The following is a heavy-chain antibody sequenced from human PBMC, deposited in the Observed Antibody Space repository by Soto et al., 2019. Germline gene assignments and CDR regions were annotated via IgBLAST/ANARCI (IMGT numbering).Heavy chain of an antibody. Sequence: GGSRRLSCAASGFTFSSYWMSGVRQAPGKGLEWVANIKQDGSEKYYVDSVKGRFTISRDNAKNSLYLQMNSLRAEDTAVYYCGSGAGSGRSHDYHYFMAVWGQGTTVTVSS. V-gene: IGHV3-7*01. J-gene: IGHJ6*03. CDR1: GFTFSSYW. D-gene: IGHD1-26*01. CDR2: IKQDGSEK. CDR3: GSGAGSGRSHDYHYFMAV.